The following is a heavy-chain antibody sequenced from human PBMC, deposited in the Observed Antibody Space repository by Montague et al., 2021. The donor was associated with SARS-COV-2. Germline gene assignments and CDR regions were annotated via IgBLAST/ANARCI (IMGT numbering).Heavy chain of an antibody. D-gene: IGHD3-9*01. V-gene: IGHV2-5*01. J-gene: IGHJ3*02. CDR3: ALTRVSYDILTGYYHRDAFDI. Sequence: PALVKPTQTLTLTCTFSGFSLSTSGVGVGWIRQPPGKALEWLALIYWNDDKRYSPSLKSRLTITKDTSKNQVVFTMTNMDPVDTATYYCALTRVSYDILTGYYHRDAFDIWGQGTMVTVSS. CDR1: GFSLSTSGVG. CDR2: IYWNDDK.